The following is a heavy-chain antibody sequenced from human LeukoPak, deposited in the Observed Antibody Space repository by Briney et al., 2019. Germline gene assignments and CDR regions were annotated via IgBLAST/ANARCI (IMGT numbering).Heavy chain of an antibody. CDR1: GFTLSTYW. V-gene: IGHV3-74*01. D-gene: IGHD3-10*01. J-gene: IGHJ3*02. Sequence: GGSLRLSCAASGFTLSTYWMHWVRQAPGKGLVWVSRINSEGSSTDYADSVKGRFTISRDNAKNTLYLQMNSLRADDTAVYYCARVGITMVRTDAFDIWGLGTVVTVSS. CDR3: ARVGITMVRTDAFDI. CDR2: INSEGSST.